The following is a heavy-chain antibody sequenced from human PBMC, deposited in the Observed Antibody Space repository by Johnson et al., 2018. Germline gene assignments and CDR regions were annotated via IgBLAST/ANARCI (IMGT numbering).Heavy chain of an antibody. Sequence: ESGGGVVQPGRSLRLSCAASGFSFRNYGMHWVRQAPGKGLEWVAAISYDGSNKYYADSVRGLFTISRDNSKNTLSLQMNSLRGDDTALYYCSKDWRWEQFIYGFNVWGQGTMVTVSS. J-gene: IGHJ3*01. V-gene: IGHV3-30*18. CDR3: SKDWRWEQFIYGFNV. CDR2: ISYDGSNK. D-gene: IGHD5-24*01. CDR1: GFSFRNYG.